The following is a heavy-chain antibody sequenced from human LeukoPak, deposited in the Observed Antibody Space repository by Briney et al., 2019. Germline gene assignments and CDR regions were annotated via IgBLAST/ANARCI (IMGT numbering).Heavy chain of an antibody. CDR2: TKSKTDGGTT. D-gene: IGHD3-16*02. CDR1: GFTFSNAW. V-gene: IGHV3-15*01. CDR3: TTVSSDYVWGSYRPYYFDY. J-gene: IGHJ4*02. Sequence: GSLRLSCAASGFTFSNAWMSWVRQAPGKGLEWVGRTKSKTDGGTTDYAAPVKGRFTISRDDSKNTLYLQMNSLKTEDTAVYYCTTVSSDYVWGSYRPYYFDYWGQGTLVTVSS.